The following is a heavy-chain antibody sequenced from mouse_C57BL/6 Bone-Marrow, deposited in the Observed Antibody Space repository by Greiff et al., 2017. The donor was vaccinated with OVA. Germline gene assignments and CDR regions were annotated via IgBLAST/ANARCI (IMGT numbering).Heavy chain of an antibody. V-gene: IGHV5-6*01. Sequence: EVKLMESGGDLVKLGGSLKLSCAASGFTFSSYGMSWVRQTPDKRLEWVATISSGGSYTYYPDSVKGRFTISRDNAKNTLYLQMSSLKSEDTAMYYCARIYYYGSSYVSYAMDYWGQGTSVTVSS. CDR3: ARIYYYGSSYVSYAMDY. CDR2: ISSGGSYT. D-gene: IGHD1-1*01. CDR1: GFTFSSYG. J-gene: IGHJ4*01.